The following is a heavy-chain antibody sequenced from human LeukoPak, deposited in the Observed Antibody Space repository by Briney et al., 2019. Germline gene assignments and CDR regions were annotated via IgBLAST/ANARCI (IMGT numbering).Heavy chain of an antibody. J-gene: IGHJ4*02. D-gene: IGHD2-15*01. CDR2: ISSGSSYI. CDR1: GFTFTSYS. CDR3: ARGSFFGY. Sequence: GGSLRLSCAASGFTFTSYSINWVRQAAGKGLEWVSSISSGSSYINYADSVKGRFTISRDNAKNSLYLQMNSLRVEDTAVYYSARGSFFGYWGQGTLVTVSS. V-gene: IGHV3-21*01.